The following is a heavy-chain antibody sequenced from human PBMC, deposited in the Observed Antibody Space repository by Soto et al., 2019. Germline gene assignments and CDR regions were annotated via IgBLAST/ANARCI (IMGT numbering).Heavy chain of an antibody. CDR1: GGSISSGGYY. D-gene: IGHD3-10*01. Sequence: SETLSLTCTVSGGSISSGGYYWSWIRQHPGKGLEWIGYIYYSGSTYYNPSLKSRVTISVDTSKNQFSLKLSSVTAADTAVYYCARTMVRGVTRPFDYWGQGTLVTVSS. CDR2: IYYSGST. J-gene: IGHJ4*02. CDR3: ARTMVRGVTRPFDY. V-gene: IGHV4-31*03.